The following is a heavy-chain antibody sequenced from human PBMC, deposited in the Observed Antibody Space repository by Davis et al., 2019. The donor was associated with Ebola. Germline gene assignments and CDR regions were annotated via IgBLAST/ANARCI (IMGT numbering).Heavy chain of an antibody. D-gene: IGHD3-10*01. J-gene: IGHJ5*02. CDR2: IYHSGST. CDR1: GGSISSSNW. CDR3: ARDRVYYYGSGSYYTNNWFDP. V-gene: IGHV4-4*02. Sequence: MPSETLSLTCAVSGGSISSSNWWSWVRQPPGKGLEWIGEIYHSGSTNYNPSLKSRVTISVDKSKNQFSLKLSSVTAADTAVYYCARDRVYYYGSGSYYTNNWFDPWGQGTLVTVSS.